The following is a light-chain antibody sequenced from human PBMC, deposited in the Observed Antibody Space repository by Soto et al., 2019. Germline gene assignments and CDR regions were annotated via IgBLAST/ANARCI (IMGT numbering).Light chain of an antibody. CDR3: LQDYNYPLT. V-gene: IGKV1-6*01. CDR2: AAS. J-gene: IGKJ4*01. Sequence: AIQMTQSPSSLSASIGDRVTIACRASQGIRNDLGWYQQKPGKAPKLLIYAASSLQSGVPSRFSGSGSGTDFTLTISSLQPEDFATYYCLQDYNYPLTFGGGTKVEIK. CDR1: QGIRND.